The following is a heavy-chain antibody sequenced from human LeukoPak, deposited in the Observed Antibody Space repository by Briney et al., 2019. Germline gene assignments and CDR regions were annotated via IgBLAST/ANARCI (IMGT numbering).Heavy chain of an antibody. CDR1: GGTFSSYT. V-gene: IGHV1-69*02. Sequence: SVKVSCKASGGTFSSYTISWVRQAPGQGLEWMGRIIPILGIANYAQKFQGRVTITADESTSTAYMELSSLRSEDTAVYYCARNRLQSYYYYMDVWGKGTTVTVSS. J-gene: IGHJ6*03. CDR2: IIPILGIA. CDR3: ARNRLQSYYYYMDV. D-gene: IGHD4-11*01.